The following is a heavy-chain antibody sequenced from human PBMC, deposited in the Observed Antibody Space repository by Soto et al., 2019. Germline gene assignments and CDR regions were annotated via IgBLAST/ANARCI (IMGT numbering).Heavy chain of an antibody. CDR3: ARLGSWPQAASDY. D-gene: IGHD3-10*01. CDR2: ISAYNGNT. Sequence: QVQLVQSGAEVKKPGASVKVSCKASGYTFTSYGISWVRQAPGQGLEWMGWISAYNGNTNYAQKLQGRVTLTTDTSTGTDYMGARSLRSDEMAVYYCARLGSWPQAASDYWGQGTLVTVSS. J-gene: IGHJ4*02. CDR1: GYTFTSYG. V-gene: IGHV1-18*03.